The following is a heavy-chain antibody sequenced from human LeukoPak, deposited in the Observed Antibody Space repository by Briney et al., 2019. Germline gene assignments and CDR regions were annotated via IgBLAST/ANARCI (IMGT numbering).Heavy chain of an antibody. CDR2: IYSGGST. CDR3: ARGGTYYYDSSGYYSFDY. J-gene: IGHJ4*02. Sequence: GGSLRLSCAASEFTVSSNYMSWVRQAPGKGLEWVSVIYSGGSTYYADSVKGRFTISRDNSKNTLYLQMNSLRAEDTAVYYCARGGTYYYDSSGYYSFDYWGQGTLVTVSS. CDR1: EFTVSSNY. D-gene: IGHD3-22*01. V-gene: IGHV3-53*01.